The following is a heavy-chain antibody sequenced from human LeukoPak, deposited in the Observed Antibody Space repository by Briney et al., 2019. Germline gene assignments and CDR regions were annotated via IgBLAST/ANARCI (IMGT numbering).Heavy chain of an antibody. CDR2: IWYDGSNK. CDR1: GFTFSSYG. Sequence: GGSLRLSCAASGFTFSSYGMHWVRQAPAKGLEWVAVIWYDGSNKYYADSVKGRFTISRDNSKNTLYLQMNSLRAEDTAVYYCARDLRGYGMDVWGQGTTVTVSS. J-gene: IGHJ6*02. CDR3: ARDLRGYGMDV. D-gene: IGHD3-10*01. V-gene: IGHV3-33*01.